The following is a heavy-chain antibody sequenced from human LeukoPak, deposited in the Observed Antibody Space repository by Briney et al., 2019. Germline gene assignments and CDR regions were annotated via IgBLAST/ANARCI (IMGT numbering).Heavy chain of an antibody. CDR3: AIVWGRITMIVVAISGYYFDY. CDR1: GLTFSSYG. Sequence: GGSLRLSCAASGLTFSSYGMSWVGLAPGKGLEWVSGISGSGSSTYYADFVKGRFTISRDNFKNTLYLQMNSLRAEDTAVYYCAIVWGRITMIVVAISGYYFDYWGQGTLVTVSS. CDR2: ISGSGSST. J-gene: IGHJ4*02. V-gene: IGHV3-23*01. D-gene: IGHD3-22*01.